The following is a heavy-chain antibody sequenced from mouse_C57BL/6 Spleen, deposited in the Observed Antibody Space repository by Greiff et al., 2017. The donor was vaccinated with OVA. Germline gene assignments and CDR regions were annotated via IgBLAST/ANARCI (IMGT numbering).Heavy chain of an antibody. J-gene: IGHJ4*01. CDR1: GYTFTSYW. CDR2: IYPSDSYT. CDR3: SRCAGAMDY. V-gene: IGHV1-69*01. Sequence: VQLQQPGAELVMPGASVKLSCKASGYTFTSYWMHWVKQRPGQGLEWIGEIYPSDSYTNYNQKFKGKSTLTGDKSSSTAYMQLSSLTSEDSAVYYCSRCAGAMDYWGQGTSVTVSS.